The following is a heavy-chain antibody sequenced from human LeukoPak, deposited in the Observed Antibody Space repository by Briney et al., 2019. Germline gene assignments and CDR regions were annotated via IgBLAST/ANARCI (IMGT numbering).Heavy chain of an antibody. Sequence: KPSETLSLTCTVSGDSINSRSYYWDWIRQPPGKGLEWIGEIYHSGSTNYNPSLRSRVTISVDKSKNQFSLKLSSVSAADTAVFYCARVSSGSYYFDYWGQGTLVTVSS. J-gene: IGHJ4*02. D-gene: IGHD1-26*01. CDR1: GDSINSRSYY. V-gene: IGHV4-39*07. CDR2: IYHSGST. CDR3: ARVSSGSYYFDY.